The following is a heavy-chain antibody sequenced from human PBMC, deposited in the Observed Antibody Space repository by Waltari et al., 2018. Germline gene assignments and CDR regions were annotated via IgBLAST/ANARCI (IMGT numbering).Heavy chain of an antibody. CDR3: ARGLGGSYPNLY. V-gene: IGHV1-8*01. CDR1: GYTFTSYA. Sequence: QVQLVQSGAEVKKPGAAVKVSCKASGYTFTSYATNWVRQATGQGLEWMGCMNPNSVTTGYAQKFQGRLTMTRNTSISTAYMELSSLRSEDTAVYYCARGLGGSYPNLYWGQGTLVTVSS. D-gene: IGHD1-26*01. J-gene: IGHJ4*02. CDR2: MNPNSVTT.